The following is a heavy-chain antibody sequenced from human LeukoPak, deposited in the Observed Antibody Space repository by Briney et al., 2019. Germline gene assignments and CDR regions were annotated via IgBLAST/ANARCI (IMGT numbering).Heavy chain of an antibody. J-gene: IGHJ4*02. CDR2: ISWNSASV. V-gene: IGHV3-9*01. Sequence: GRSLRLSCEASGFTFDDYGMHWVRQAPGKGLEWVSTISWNSASVGYVDSVKGRFTISRDNAKKTLYLRMNSLRPEDTALYYCAKDYGYSSSWYDYWGQGTLVTVSS. CDR1: GFTFDDYG. CDR3: AKDYGYSSSWYDY. D-gene: IGHD6-13*01.